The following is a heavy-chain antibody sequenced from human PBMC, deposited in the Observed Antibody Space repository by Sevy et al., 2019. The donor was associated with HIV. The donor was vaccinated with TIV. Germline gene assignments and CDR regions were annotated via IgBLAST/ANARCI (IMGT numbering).Heavy chain of an antibody. J-gene: IGHJ5*02. CDR1: GGSVSSGSYY. CDR2: IYYSGST. Sequence: SETLSLTCTVSGGSVSSGSYYWSWIRQPPGKGLEWIGYIYYSGSTNYHPSLKSRVTISVDTSKNQFSLKLSSVTAADTAVYYCARYGGRWFDPWGQGTLVTVSS. V-gene: IGHV4-61*01. D-gene: IGHD1-26*01. CDR3: ARYGGRWFDP.